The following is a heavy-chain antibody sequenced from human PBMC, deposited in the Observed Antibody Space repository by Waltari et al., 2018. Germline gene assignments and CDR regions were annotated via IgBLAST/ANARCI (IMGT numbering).Heavy chain of an antibody. J-gene: IGHJ4*02. CDR3: ARGPDRAKAGID. V-gene: IGHV4-34*01. Sequence: QVQLQQWGAGLLKPSETLSLTCAVYGGSFSGNYWNWIRQPPGKGLEGIGENNHSGAATYNPSLTSRVTISIDTSKNQFSLKLNSVTAADTAVYYCARGPDRAKAGIDWGQGTLVTVSS. CDR1: GGSFSGNY. D-gene: IGHD5-18*01. CDR2: NNHSGAA.